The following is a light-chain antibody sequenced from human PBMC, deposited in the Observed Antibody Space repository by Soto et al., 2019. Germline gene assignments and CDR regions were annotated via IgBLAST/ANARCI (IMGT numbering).Light chain of an antibody. V-gene: IGKV3-11*01. J-gene: IGKJ4*01. Sequence: EIVLTQSPATLSLSPGERATLSCRASQSVSNSLAWFQQKPGQAPRLLIYDASNRATGIPARFSGSGSGTEFTLTITSLQAEDFATYYCQQLRMYPSTFGGGTKVDIK. CDR2: DAS. CDR1: QSVSNS. CDR3: QQLRMYPST.